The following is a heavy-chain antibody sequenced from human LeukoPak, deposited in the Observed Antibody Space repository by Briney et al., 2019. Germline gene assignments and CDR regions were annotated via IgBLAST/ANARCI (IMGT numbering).Heavy chain of an antibody. Sequence: GGSLKLSCAASGLTFSDSVIHWVRQASGKGLEWVGRIRIKADSYATAYAASVQGRFTISRDDSKNTAYLQMNSLKTDDTAVFYCIRVPVIAVAGAASDGYWGQGTLFTVSS. CDR1: GLTFSDSV. V-gene: IGHV3-73*01. J-gene: IGHJ4*02. CDR2: IRIKADSYAT. D-gene: IGHD6-19*01. CDR3: IRVPVIAVAGAASDGY.